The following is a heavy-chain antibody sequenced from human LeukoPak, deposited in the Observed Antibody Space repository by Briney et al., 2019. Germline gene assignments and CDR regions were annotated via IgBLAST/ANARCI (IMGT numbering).Heavy chain of an antibody. CDR2: IYYSGST. V-gene: IGHV4-39*07. CDR3: AREPLVGATSGY. D-gene: IGHD1-26*01. J-gene: IGHJ4*02. Sequence: SETLSLTCTVSGGSISSSSYYWGWIRQPPGKGLEWIGSIYYSGSTYYNPSLKSRVTISVDTSKNQFSLKLSSVTAADTAVYYCAREPLVGATSGYWGQGTLVTVSS. CDR1: GGSISSSSYY.